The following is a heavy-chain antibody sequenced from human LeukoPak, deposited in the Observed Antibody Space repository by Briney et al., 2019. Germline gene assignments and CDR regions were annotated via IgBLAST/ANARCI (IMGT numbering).Heavy chain of an antibody. D-gene: IGHD6-13*01. Sequence: ASVKVSCKASGYTFTGYYMHWVRQAPGQGVEWMGWINPNSGGTNYAQKFQGRVTMTRDTSISTAYMELSRLRSDDTAVYYCARAAAGTVYFDYWGQGTLVTVSS. CDR2: INPNSGGT. V-gene: IGHV1-2*02. CDR3: ARAAAGTVYFDY. J-gene: IGHJ4*02. CDR1: GYTFTGYY.